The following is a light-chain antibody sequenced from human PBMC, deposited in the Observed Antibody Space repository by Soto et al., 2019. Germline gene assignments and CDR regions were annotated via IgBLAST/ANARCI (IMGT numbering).Light chain of an antibody. CDR2: DAS. Sequence: DIQMTKSPSTLSASVGDRVTITCRASQSIKSWLAWYQQRPGKAPKLLIYDASRLQSRVPSMFSGSGSGTEFTPAISSLQPDDGAIYYCQQYGDYPPYTFGQGTKLEIK. CDR3: QQYGDYPPYT. J-gene: IGKJ2*01. CDR1: QSIKSW. V-gene: IGKV1-5*01.